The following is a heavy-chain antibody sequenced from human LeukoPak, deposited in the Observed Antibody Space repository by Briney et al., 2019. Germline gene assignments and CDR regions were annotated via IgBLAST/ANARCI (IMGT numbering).Heavy chain of an antibody. CDR3: AKSIGYYYDSSGYYYFDY. CDR1: GFTFHEYA. J-gene: IGHJ4*02. CDR2: IRWNSGSI. D-gene: IGHD3-22*01. V-gene: IGHV3-9*01. Sequence: GGSLRLSCAASGFTFHEYAMQWVRQAPGKGLEWVSGIRWNSGSIGYADSVKGRFTISRGNAKNSLYLQMNSLRAEDTALYYCAKSIGYYYDSSGYYYFDYWGQGTLVTVSS.